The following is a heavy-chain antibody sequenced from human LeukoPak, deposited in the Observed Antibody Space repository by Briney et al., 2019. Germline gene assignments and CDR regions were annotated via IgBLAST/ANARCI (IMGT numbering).Heavy chain of an antibody. Sequence: GGSLRLSCAASGFTFSSYDMHWVRQATGKGLEWVSAIGTAGDTYYPGSVKGRFTISRENAKNSLYLQMNSLRAGDTAVYYCARGGYSYGTYYYYGTDVWGQGTTVTVSS. D-gene: IGHD5-18*01. CDR1: GFTFSSYD. V-gene: IGHV3-13*01. CDR2: IGTAGDT. J-gene: IGHJ6*02. CDR3: ARGGYSYGTYYYYGTDV.